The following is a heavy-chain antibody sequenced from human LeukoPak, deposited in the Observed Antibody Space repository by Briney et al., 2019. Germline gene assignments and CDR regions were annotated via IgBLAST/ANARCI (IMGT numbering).Heavy chain of an antibody. D-gene: IGHD2-2*01. J-gene: IGHJ3*02. Sequence: SETLSLTSTVSGDSISGYYWSWIRQPPGSGLEWIGYIFYSGNTNYNPSLKSRLTISVDTSKKQFSLRLSAVTAADTAVYYCARLPGAGYCSSTSCYALGAFDIWGRGTLVTVSS. CDR3: ARLPGAGYCSSTSCYALGAFDI. CDR1: GDSISGYY. V-gene: IGHV4-59*08. CDR2: IFYSGNT.